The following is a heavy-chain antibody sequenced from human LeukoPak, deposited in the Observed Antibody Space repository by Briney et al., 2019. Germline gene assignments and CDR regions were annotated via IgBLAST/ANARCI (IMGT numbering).Heavy chain of an antibody. CDR1: GFTFSIYE. Sequence: PGGSLRLSCAAPGFTFSIYEMTSVRQAPGKGLESHSYISSSGDIRLYADSVRGRFSISRDNAKNSVYLQMNSLSADDTAVYYCARVGRGEQFLGPWGQGTLVTVSS. J-gene: IGHJ5*02. V-gene: IGHV3-48*03. CDR2: ISSSGDIR. D-gene: IGHD3-16*01. CDR3: ARVGRGEQFLGP.